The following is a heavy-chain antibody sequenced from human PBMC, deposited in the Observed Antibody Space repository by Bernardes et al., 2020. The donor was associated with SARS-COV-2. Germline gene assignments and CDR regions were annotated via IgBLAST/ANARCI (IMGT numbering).Heavy chain of an antibody. CDR2: IRNDGDNT. V-gene: IGHV3-20*04. D-gene: IGHD3-9*01. Sequence: LRLSCAASGFTFGNYGMAWVRQVPGKGLEWVSGIRNDGDNTGYAGSVKGRFTISRDNAKNSLYLQMSSLRVEDTAIYFCARGAMGLRYLDSYYYGLDVWGRGTTVTVSS. J-gene: IGHJ6*02. CDR3: ARGAMGLRYLDSYYYGLDV. CDR1: GFTFGNYG.